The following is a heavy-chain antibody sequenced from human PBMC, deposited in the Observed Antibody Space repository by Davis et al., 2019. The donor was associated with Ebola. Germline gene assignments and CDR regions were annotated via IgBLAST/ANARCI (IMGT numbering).Heavy chain of an antibody. CDR2: INHSGST. D-gene: IGHD1-26*01. CDR1: GGSFSGYY. J-gene: IGHJ4*02. Sequence: GSLRLSCAVYGGSFSGYYWSWIRQPPGKELEWIGEINHSGSTNYNPSLKSRVTISVDTSKNQFSLKLSSVTAADTAVYYCARQWELLGFDYWGQGTLVTVSS. V-gene: IGHV4-34*01. CDR3: ARQWELLGFDY.